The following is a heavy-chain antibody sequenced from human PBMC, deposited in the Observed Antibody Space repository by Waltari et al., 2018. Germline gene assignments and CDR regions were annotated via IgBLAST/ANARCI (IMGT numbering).Heavy chain of an antibody. CDR1: GFTFAIHS. J-gene: IGHJ4*02. D-gene: IGHD1-1*01. CDR2: ISATGTRT. Sequence: EVNLLESGGGLIQPGGSLSISCAGSGFTFAIHSLNWVRQAPGNGLEWVSHISATGTRTYYATSVQGRFTVSRDNSKNTLYLQMHNLGVEDTALYYCAKAKTTGDGRHFDDWGQGTLVTVSS. V-gene: IGHV3-23*01. CDR3: AKAKTTGDGRHFDD.